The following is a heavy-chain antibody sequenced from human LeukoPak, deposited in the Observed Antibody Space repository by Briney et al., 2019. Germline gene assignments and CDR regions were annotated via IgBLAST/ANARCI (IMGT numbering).Heavy chain of an antibody. CDR1: GDSVSSNSAA. Sequence: SQTLSLTCAISGDSVSSNSAAWNWIRQSPSRGLEWLGRTYYRSKWYNDYAASVKSQITINPDTSKNQFSLQLNSVTPEDTALYYCAKQRFGGVIVIDYWGQGTLVTVSS. CDR3: AKQRFGGVIVIDY. J-gene: IGHJ4*02. CDR2: TYYRSKWYN. D-gene: IGHD3-16*02. V-gene: IGHV6-1*01.